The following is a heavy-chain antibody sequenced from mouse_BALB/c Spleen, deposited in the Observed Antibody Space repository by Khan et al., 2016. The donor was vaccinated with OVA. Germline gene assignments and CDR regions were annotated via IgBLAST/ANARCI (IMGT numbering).Heavy chain of an antibody. V-gene: IGHV14-3*02. CDR3: ARMARK. Sequence: VRLQQSGADLVKPGATLKFSCTASGFTIKDTYMHWLNQRPEQGLEWIGRIDPPNGNTKYDPKFQGQATITEDTSSNTVYLQLSRLTSEDSAGYYCARMARKWGQGTTVTVSS. CDR1: GFTIKDTY. CDR2: IDPPNGNT. J-gene: IGHJ2*01.